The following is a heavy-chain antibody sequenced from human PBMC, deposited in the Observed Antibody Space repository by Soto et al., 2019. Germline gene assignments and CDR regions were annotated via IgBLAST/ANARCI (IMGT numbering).Heavy chain of an antibody. J-gene: IGHJ6*02. D-gene: IGHD6-19*01. CDR1: GYTFTGYY. V-gene: IGHV1-2*04. Sequence: SVKVSCKASGYTFTGYYMHWVRQAPVQGLEWMGWINPNSGGTNYAQKFQGWVTMTRDTSISTAYMELSRLRSDDTAVYYCAREVAVAGTHLNYYYYGMDVWGQGTTVTVSS. CDR2: INPNSGGT. CDR3: AREVAVAGTHLNYYYYGMDV.